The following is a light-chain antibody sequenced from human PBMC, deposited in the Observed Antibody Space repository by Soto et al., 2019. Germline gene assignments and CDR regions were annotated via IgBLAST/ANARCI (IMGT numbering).Light chain of an antibody. V-gene: IGKV3-15*01. CDR1: QSVTSN. CDR2: GAS. J-gene: IGKJ2*01. CDR3: QQYNNWPYT. Sequence: EIVMTQSPATLSVSPWEIATLSCRASQSVTSNLAWYQQKPGQAPMLLMYGASTRATGIPARFSGSGSGTEFTHTISSLQSGDFAVYYCQQYNNWPYTFGQGTKLEIK.